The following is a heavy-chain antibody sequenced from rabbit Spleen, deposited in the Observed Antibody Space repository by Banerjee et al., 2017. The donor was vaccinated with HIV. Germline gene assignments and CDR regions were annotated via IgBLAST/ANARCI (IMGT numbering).Heavy chain of an antibody. J-gene: IGHJ3*01. V-gene: IGHV1S40*01. D-gene: IGHD8-1*01. CDR3: ARDSGSSFSSYGMDL. CDR1: GVSFSSNPY. Sequence: QSLEESGGDLVKPGASLTLTCTASGVSFSSNPYMCWVRQAPGKGLEWIACIEGGSSAFSYFASWAKGRFTISKTSSTTVTLQMTSLTAADTATYFCARDSGSSFSSYGMDLWGQGTLVTVS. CDR2: IEGGSSAFS.